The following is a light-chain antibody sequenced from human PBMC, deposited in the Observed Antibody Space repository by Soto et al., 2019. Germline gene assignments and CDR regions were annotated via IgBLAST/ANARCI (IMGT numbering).Light chain of an antibody. J-gene: IGKJ1*01. CDR2: GAS. V-gene: IGKV3-20*01. CDR3: QQYGSSPET. Sequence: EIVLTQSPATLSLSPGERATLSCRASQSIRNNLAWYQQKPGQPPRLLIYGASSRATGIPDRFSGSGSGTDFTLTISRLEPEDFAVYYCQQYGSSPETFGQGTKVDIK. CDR1: QSIRNN.